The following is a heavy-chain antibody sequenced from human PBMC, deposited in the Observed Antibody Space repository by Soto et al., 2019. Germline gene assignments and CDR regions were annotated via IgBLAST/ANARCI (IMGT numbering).Heavy chain of an antibody. V-gene: IGHV4-59*01. CDR2: IYYSWST. Sequence: QVQLQESGPGLVKPSETLSLTCTVSGGSISSYYWSWIRQPPGKGLEWIGYIYYSWSTNYNPSLKSRVTISVDTSKNQFSLKLSSVTAADTAVYYCARGMEMATIEQAFDIWGQGTMVTVSS. D-gene: IGHD5-12*01. CDR3: ARGMEMATIEQAFDI. CDR1: GGSISSYY. J-gene: IGHJ3*02.